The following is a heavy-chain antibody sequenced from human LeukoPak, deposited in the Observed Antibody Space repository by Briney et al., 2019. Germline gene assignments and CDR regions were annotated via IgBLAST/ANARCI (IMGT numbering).Heavy chain of an antibody. J-gene: IGHJ6*03. D-gene: IGHD3-10*01. Sequence: ASVKVSCKASGYTFTSYDINWVRQATGQGFEWMGWMNPNSGNTGYAQKFQGRVTITRNTSISTAYMELSSLRSEDTAVYYCARATLHGLWGVYDYMDVWGKGTTVTVSS. V-gene: IGHV1-8*03. CDR1: GYTFTSYD. CDR3: ARATLHGLWGVYDYMDV. CDR2: MNPNSGNT.